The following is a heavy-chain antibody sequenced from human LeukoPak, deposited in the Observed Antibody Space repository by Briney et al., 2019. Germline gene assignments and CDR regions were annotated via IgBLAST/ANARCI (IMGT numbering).Heavy chain of an antibody. Sequence: GGSLRLSCAASGFTFSNYGIHWVRQAPGKGLEWVAVIWSDGINKYYVDSVKGRFTISRDNSKNTLYLQMNGLRADDTAVYYCARSTYSSSSYYFDYWGQGSLVTVSS. CDR3: ARSTYSSSSYYFDY. CDR1: GFTFSNYG. J-gene: IGHJ4*02. V-gene: IGHV3-33*01. D-gene: IGHD6-13*01. CDR2: IWSDGINK.